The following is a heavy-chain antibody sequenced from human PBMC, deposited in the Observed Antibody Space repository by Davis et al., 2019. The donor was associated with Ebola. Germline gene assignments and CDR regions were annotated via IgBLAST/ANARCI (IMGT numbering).Heavy chain of an antibody. Sequence: GGSLRLSCAASGFTFSGYAMHWVRQAPGKGLEWVAFVSYDGGDKFYVDSVKGRFTISRDSAKNSLYLQMNSLRAEDTAVYYCARGPSTGNSFSYWGQGTLVTVSS. D-gene: IGHD6-13*01. CDR1: GFTFSGYA. J-gene: IGHJ4*02. CDR3: ARGPSTGNSFSY. V-gene: IGHV3-30-3*01. CDR2: VSYDGGDK.